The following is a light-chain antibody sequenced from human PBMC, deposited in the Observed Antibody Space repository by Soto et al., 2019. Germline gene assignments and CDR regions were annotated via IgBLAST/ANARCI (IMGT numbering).Light chain of an antibody. J-gene: IGKJ1*01. CDR1: QSISGRY. V-gene: IGKV3-20*01. CDR3: QQYGSSPWT. CDR2: DAS. Sequence: EIVLTQSPGTLSLSPGERATLSCRSSQSISGRYLAWYQQKPGQAPRLLIYDASSRATGIPDTFSGSGSGTDFTLTISRLEPQDFAVYYCQQYGSSPWTFGQGTKVDIK.